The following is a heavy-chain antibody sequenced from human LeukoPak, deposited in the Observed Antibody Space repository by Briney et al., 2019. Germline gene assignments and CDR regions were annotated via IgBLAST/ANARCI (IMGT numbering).Heavy chain of an antibody. V-gene: IGHV4-34*01. J-gene: IGHJ4*02. CDR2: INHSGST. CDR3: ARIYYDYIWGSYRSPRDFDY. CDR1: GGSFSGYY. Sequence: SETLSFTCAVYGGSFSGYYWSWIRQPPGKGLEWIGEINHSGSTNYNPSLKSRVTISVDTSKNQFSLKLSSVTAADTAVYYCARIYYDYIWGSYRSPRDFDYWGQGTLVTVSS. D-gene: IGHD3-16*02.